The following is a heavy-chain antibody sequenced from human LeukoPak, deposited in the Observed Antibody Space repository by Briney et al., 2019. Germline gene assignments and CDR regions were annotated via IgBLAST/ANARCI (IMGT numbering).Heavy chain of an antibody. CDR2: ISGSGGST. J-gene: IGHJ4*02. CDR3: ARGHSSSSGSPDY. CDR1: GFTFSSYA. V-gene: IGHV3-23*01. D-gene: IGHD6-6*01. Sequence: GGSLRLSCAASGFTFSSYAMSWVRQVPGKGLEWVSAISGSGGSTDYADSVKGRVTISRDNSKNTLYLQMNRLRAEDTAVYYCARGHSSSSGSPDYWGQGTLVTVSS.